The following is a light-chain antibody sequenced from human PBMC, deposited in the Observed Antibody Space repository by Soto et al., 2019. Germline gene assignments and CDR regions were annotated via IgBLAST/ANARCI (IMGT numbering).Light chain of an antibody. Sequence: EIVLTQSPGTLSLSPGERATLSCRASQTVSTNYLAWYQQKPGQAPRLLIYGASKRATGIPDRFSGSGSGTDFTLTIISLQSEDSAVYYCQQYNDWPLTFGGGTKVDIK. CDR1: QTVSTNY. CDR3: QQYNDWPLT. J-gene: IGKJ4*01. CDR2: GAS. V-gene: IGKV3-20*01.